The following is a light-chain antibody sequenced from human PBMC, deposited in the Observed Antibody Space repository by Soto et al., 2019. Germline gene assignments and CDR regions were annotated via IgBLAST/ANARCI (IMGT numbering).Light chain of an antibody. Sequence: DIQMTQPSTLSASVGDRVTLHCRASQIISTYLAWYQQKPGKAPKVLIYHASNLESGVPSRFSGGGSGTEFTLTISSLQPDDFATYYCQQYYMYSYTFGQGTKLDIK. CDR1: QIISTY. CDR2: HAS. CDR3: QQYYMYSYT. V-gene: IGKV1-5*01. J-gene: IGKJ2*01.